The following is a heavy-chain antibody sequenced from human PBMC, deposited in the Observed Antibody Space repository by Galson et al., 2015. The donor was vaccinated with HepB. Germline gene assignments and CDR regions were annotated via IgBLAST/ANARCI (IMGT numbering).Heavy chain of an antibody. CDR2: ISYDGSNK. D-gene: IGHD3-22*01. Sequence: SLRLSCAASGFTFSSYAMHWVRQAPGKGLEWVAVISYDGSNKYYADSVKGRFTISRDNSKNTLYLQMNSLRAEDTAVYYCARYYDSSGLPDWGQGTLVTVSS. V-gene: IGHV3-30*04. CDR1: GFTFSSYA. J-gene: IGHJ4*02. CDR3: ARYYDSSGLPD.